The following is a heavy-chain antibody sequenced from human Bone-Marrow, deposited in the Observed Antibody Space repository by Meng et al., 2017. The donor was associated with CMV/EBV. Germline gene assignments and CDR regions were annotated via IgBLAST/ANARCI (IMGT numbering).Heavy chain of an antibody. V-gene: IGHV3-23*01. Sequence: GESLKISCAASGFIFSSYAMNWVRQAPGKGLEWVSAISGSGHNTYYADSVKGRFTISRDNSKNTLYLHMNSLRAEDTAVYYCAKAVAEDCSSTSCYDYGANPYGKHYYGLDVCGQGTTVTVSS. D-gene: IGHD2-2*01. J-gene: IGHJ6*02. CDR3: AKAVAEDCSSTSCYDYGANPYGKHYYGLDV. CDR2: ISGSGHNT. CDR1: GFIFSSYA.